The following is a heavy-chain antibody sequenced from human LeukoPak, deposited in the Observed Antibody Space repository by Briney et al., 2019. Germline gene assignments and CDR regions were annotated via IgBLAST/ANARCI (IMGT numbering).Heavy chain of an antibody. J-gene: IGHJ3*02. Sequence: SEPLSLTCSVYGRPFSGYYRSWIRQPPGKGLDWIGEVNHSECTNYNPSRKSRVTISVVTSKIQFSLELCSVTAADTAVYYCARMGDYYDSSGYRHDAFDIWGQGTMVTVSS. CDR1: GRPFSGYY. CDR2: VNHSECT. D-gene: IGHD3-22*01. CDR3: ARMGDYYDSSGYRHDAFDI. V-gene: IGHV4-34*01.